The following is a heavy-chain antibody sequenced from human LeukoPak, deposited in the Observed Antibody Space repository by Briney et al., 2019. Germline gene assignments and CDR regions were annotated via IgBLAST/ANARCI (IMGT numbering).Heavy chain of an antibody. CDR2: IIPIFGTA. V-gene: IGHV1-69*05. J-gene: IGHJ3*02. D-gene: IGHD3-22*01. CDR3: ARGGSGYYDAFDI. Sequence: GASVKVSCKASGGTFSSYAISWVRQAPGQGLEWMGGIIPIFGTANYAQKFQGRVTITTDESTSTAYMELSSLRSEDTAVYYCARGGSGYYDAFDIWGQRTMVTLSS. CDR1: GGTFSSYA.